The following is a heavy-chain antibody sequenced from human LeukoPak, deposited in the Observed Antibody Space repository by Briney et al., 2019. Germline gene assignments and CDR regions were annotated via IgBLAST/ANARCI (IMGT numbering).Heavy chain of an antibody. CDR3: AKSLRVRGVPDYMGV. Sequence: GGSLRLSCAASGFTFSSSAMSWVRQAPGKGLEWVSVIHKNAITYYPDTVKGRFTISRDNSKNMLYLQMNSLRAEDTAVYYCAKSLRVRGVPDYMGVWGKGTTVIISS. CDR2: IHKNAIT. V-gene: IGHV3-23*05. D-gene: IGHD3-10*02. CDR1: GFTFSSSA. J-gene: IGHJ6*03.